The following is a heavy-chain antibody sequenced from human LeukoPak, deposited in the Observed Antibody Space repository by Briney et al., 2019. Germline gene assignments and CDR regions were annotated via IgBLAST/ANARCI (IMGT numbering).Heavy chain of an antibody. D-gene: IGHD2-2*01. CDR3: VKDLLGYCSSTSCYATGPFDY. Sequence: GGSLRLSCSASGXSFSNYAMHWVRQAPGKGLESVYAISTNGGHTYYADSVQGRFTISRDDSKNTLYLQMSSLRAEDTALYYCVKDLLGYCSSTSCYATGPFDYWGQGTLVTVSS. J-gene: IGHJ4*02. V-gene: IGHV3-64D*09. CDR1: GXSFSNYA. CDR2: ISTNGGHT.